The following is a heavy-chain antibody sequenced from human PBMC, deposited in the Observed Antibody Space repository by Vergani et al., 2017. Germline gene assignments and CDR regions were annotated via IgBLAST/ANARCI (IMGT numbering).Heavy chain of an antibody. Sequence: VQLVESGGGLVKPGGSLRLSCAASGFTFSSYAMSWVRQAPGKGLEWVSAISGSGGSTYYADSVKGRFTISRDNSKNTLYLQMNSLRAEDTAVYYCETDSSGYYWFDYWGQGTLVTVSS. D-gene: IGHD3-22*01. V-gene: IGHV3-23*04. CDR2: ISGSGGST. J-gene: IGHJ4*02. CDR3: ETDSSGYYWFDY. CDR1: GFTFSSYA.